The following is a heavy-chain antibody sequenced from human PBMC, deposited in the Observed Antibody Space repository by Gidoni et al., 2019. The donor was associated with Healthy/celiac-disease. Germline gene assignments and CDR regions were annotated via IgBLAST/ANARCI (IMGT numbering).Heavy chain of an antibody. D-gene: IGHD3-3*01. J-gene: IGHJ4*02. Sequence: QVQLVQSGAEVKKPGSSVKVSCKASGGTFSRYAISWVRQAPGQGLEWMGGIIPIFGTANYEQKFQGRVTITADESTSTAYMELSSLRSEDTAVYYCAILHVTIFGVVIIQEAPFWGQGTLVTVSS. CDR1: GGTFSRYA. V-gene: IGHV1-69*01. CDR3: AILHVTIFGVVIIQEAPF. CDR2: IIPIFGTA.